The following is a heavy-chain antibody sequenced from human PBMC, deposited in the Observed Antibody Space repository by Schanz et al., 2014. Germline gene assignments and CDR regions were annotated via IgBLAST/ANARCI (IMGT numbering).Heavy chain of an antibody. J-gene: IGHJ4*02. CDR3: ARDKGGYYPFDY. V-gene: IGHV3-9*01. D-gene: IGHD3-3*01. CDR1: GFTFDDHA. Sequence: EVQLVESGGGLVQPGRSLRLSCAASGFTFDDHAMHWVRQVPGKGLEWVSGISWNSGNIAYVDSVKGRFTISRDNAKNSLYLQMNSLRAEDTAVYYCARDKGGYYPFDYWGQGTLVTVSS. CDR2: ISWNSGNI.